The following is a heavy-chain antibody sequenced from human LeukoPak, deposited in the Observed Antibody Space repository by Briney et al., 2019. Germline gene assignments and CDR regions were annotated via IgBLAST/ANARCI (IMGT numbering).Heavy chain of an antibody. CDR3: ARDFDYDSSGRDRNFQH. D-gene: IGHD3-22*01. CDR2: ISAYNGNT. Sequence: GASVEVSCKASGYTFTSYGISWVRQAPGQGLEWMGWISAYNGNTNYAQKLQGRVTMTTDTSTSTAYMELRSLRSDDTAVYYCARDFDYDSSGRDRNFQHWGQGTLVTVSS. CDR1: GYTFTSYG. J-gene: IGHJ1*01. V-gene: IGHV1-18*01.